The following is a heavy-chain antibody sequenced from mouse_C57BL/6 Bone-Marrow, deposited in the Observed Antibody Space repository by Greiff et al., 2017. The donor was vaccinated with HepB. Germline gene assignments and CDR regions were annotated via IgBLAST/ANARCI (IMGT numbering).Heavy chain of an antibody. CDR2: ISSGSSTI. CDR3: ARGYYGSSSAWFAC. V-gene: IGHV5-17*01. CDR1: GFTFSDYG. J-gene: IGHJ3*01. Sequence: VQLKESGGGLVKPGGSLKLSCAASGFTFSDYGMHWVRQAPEKGLEWVAYISSGSSTIYYADTVKGRFTISRDNAKNTLFLQMTSLRSEDTAMYYCARGYYGSSSAWFACWGQGTLVTVSA. D-gene: IGHD1-1*01.